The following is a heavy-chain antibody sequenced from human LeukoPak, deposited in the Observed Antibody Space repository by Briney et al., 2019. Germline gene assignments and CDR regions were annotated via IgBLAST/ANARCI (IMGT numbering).Heavy chain of an antibody. CDR1: GFSFSDYS. CDR3: VRDLLGSGSTAAYLHH. CDR2: ISRRSRHV. Sequence: GGSLRLSCTASGFSFSDYSMNWVRQAPGKGLEWVSSISRRSRHVYYAGSVKGRFTISRDNAWNSLYLQMNSLRAEDMAVYFCVRDLLGSGSTAAYLHHWGQGTLVTVSS. V-gene: IGHV3-21*01. D-gene: IGHD6-25*01. J-gene: IGHJ1*01.